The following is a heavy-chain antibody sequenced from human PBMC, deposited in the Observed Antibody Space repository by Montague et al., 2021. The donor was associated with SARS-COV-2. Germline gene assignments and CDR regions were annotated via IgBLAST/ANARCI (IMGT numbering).Heavy chain of an antibody. CDR2: FYSRGIT. CDR3: SGKVRDPTGYYGMDV. V-gene: IGHV3-53*01. D-gene: IGHD1-14*01. Sequence: SLRLSCAASGFTVSSNYMNWVRQAPGEGLEWVSIFYSRGITGYADSVTGRFTISRDNSKNTLYLQMNSLRAEDTAVYYCSGKVRDPTGYYGMDVWGQGTTVTVSS. CDR1: GFTVSSNY. J-gene: IGHJ6*02.